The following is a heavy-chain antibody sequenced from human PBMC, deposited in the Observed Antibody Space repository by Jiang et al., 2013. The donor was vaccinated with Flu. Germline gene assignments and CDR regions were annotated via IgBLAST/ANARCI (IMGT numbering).Heavy chain of an antibody. J-gene: IGHJ4*02. D-gene: IGHD5-24*01. CDR3: TREGRDGYNPYFDY. V-gene: IGHV3-74*01. CDR1: GFSLSRDW. Sequence: VQLVESGGGLVQPGGSLRLSCAVSGFSLSRDWIHWVRQAPGKGLVWVARISTDGSHTDYGDSVKGRFTISRDNAENAAYLQMNSLRVEDTAVYFCTREGRDGYNPYFDYWGQGTLVTVSS. CDR2: ISTDGSHT.